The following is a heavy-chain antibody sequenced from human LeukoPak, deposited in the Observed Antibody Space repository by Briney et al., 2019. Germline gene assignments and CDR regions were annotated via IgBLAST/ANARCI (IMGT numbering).Heavy chain of an antibody. CDR3: AKETSSGNFVTLDC. D-gene: IGHD1-26*01. CDR1: GFTFRSYV. J-gene: IGHJ4*02. Sequence: GGSPRLSCAASGFTFRSYVMSWVRQVPGKGLEWVSAITGDGGGTNHADSVKGRFTISRDNSKNTLYLQMNSLRAEDTAVYYCAKETSSGNFVTLDCWGQGTLVTVSS. V-gene: IGHV3-23*01. CDR2: ITGDGGGT.